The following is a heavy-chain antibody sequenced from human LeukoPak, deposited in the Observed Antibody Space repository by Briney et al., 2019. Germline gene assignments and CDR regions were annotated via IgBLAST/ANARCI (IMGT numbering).Heavy chain of an antibody. D-gene: IGHD2-2*01. J-gene: IGHJ6*03. Sequence: PSETLSLTCTVSGASISSYYWSWIRQPPGKGLEWIGYIYYSGSTSYNPSLKSRVTISVDTSKNQFSLKLSSVTAADTAVYYCARGPSIVVVPAASNYYMDVWGKGTTVTVSS. CDR3: ARGPSIVVVPAASNYYMDV. CDR2: IYYSGST. V-gene: IGHV4-59*12. CDR1: GASISSYY.